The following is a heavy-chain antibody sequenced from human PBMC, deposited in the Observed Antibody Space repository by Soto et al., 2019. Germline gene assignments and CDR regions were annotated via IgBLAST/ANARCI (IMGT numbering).Heavy chain of an antibody. CDR2: IYYSGST. D-gene: IGHD2-15*01. Sequence: QLQLQESGPGLVKPSETLSLTCTVSGGSISSSSYYWGWIRQPPGKGLEWIGSIYYSGSTYYNPSLKSRVTISVDTSKNQFSLKLSSVTAADTAVYYCARRYCSGGSCYSPYYFDYWGQGTLVTVSS. CDR1: GGSISSSSYY. CDR3: ARRYCSGGSCYSPYYFDY. V-gene: IGHV4-39*01. J-gene: IGHJ4*02.